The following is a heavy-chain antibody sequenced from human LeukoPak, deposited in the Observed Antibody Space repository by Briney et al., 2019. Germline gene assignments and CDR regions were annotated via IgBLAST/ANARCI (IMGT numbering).Heavy chain of an antibody. CDR3: ARTSLAAAEDY. J-gene: IGHJ4*02. D-gene: IGHD6-13*01. CDR2: INHSGST. V-gene: IGHV4-34*01. CDR1: GGSFSGYY. Sequence: SETLSLTCAVYGGSFSGYYWSWIRQPPGKGLEWIGEINHSGSTNYNPSLKSRVIISVDTSKNQFSLKLSSVTAADTAVYYCARTSLAAAEDYWGQGTLVTVSS.